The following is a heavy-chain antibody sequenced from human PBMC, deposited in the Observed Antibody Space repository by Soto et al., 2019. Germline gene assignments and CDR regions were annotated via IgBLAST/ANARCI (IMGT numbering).Heavy chain of an antibody. CDR3: ARGSRYQYYGLDV. Sequence: EVQVVESGGGLVQPGGSLRLSSRFSGFTFSIYEMYWVRQAPGKGLEWVSYMSISGSSTSYADSVRGRLTISRDNAKNALYLQMNSLTADDSANYYCARGSRYQYYGLDVWGQGTTVTVSS. V-gene: IGHV3-48*03. CDR1: GFTFSIYE. D-gene: IGHD6-13*01. J-gene: IGHJ6*02. CDR2: MSISGSST.